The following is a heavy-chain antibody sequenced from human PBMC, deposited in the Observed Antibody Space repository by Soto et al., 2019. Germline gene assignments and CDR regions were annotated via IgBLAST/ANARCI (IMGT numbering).Heavy chain of an antibody. CDR3: AREATGKTGAAFDI. CDR1: GFTFSSFD. D-gene: IGHD1-1*01. J-gene: IGHJ3*02. V-gene: IGHV3-13*01. Sequence: EVQLVESGGGLVQPGGSLRLSCVASGFTFSSFDMHWVRQVTGKGLEWVSAIGATGDTYYPDSVKGRFTLSRENAKNSLFLQMNNLRVGDTAIYYCAREATGKTGAAFDIWGQGTIVTVSS. CDR2: IGATGDT.